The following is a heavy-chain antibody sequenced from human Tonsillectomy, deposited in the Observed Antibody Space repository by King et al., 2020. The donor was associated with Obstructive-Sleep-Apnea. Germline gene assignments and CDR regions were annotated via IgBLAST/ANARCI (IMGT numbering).Heavy chain of an antibody. CDR3: AKDLKCIQLWLGFGY. CDR2: ISYDGSNK. Sequence: VQLVESGGGVVQPGRSLRLSCAASGFTFSSYGMHWVRQAPGKGLEWVAVISYDGSNKYYAESVKGRFTISRDNSKNTLYLQMNSLRAEDTAVYYCAKDLKCIQLWLGFGYWGQGTLVTVSS. D-gene: IGHD5-18*01. CDR1: GFTFSSYG. V-gene: IGHV3-30*18. J-gene: IGHJ4*02.